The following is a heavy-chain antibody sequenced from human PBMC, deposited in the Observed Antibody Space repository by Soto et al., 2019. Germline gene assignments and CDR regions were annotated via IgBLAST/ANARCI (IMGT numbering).Heavy chain of an antibody. CDR1: GGSMRNYF. CDR3: AAGEASSRNLAPYYLDF. CDR2: IHYSGTT. V-gene: IGHV4-59*01. Sequence: TLSLTCTVSGGSMRNYFWTWIRQPPGKGLEWIGYIHYSGTTSFFPSYNPSLRSRVTISEDTSKNQFSLKLLSVTTADTAVYFCAAGEASSRNLAPYYLDFWGQGTLVTISS. D-gene: IGHD6-13*01. J-gene: IGHJ4*02.